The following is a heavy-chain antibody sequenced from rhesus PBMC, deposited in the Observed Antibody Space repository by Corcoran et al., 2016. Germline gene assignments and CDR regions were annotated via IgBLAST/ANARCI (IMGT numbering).Heavy chain of an antibody. V-gene: IGHV4-99*02. Sequence: QVQLQESGPGLVKPSETLSLTCAVSGYSISSGYYWGWIRQPPGKGLEYIGYISGSSGSTYSNPSLKSRDTISKDAPKNQFALKLSSVTAADTAVYYCARDLEVAAAYAFDFWGQGLRVTVSS. J-gene: IGHJ3*01. CDR1: GYSISSGYY. D-gene: IGHD6-25*01. CDR2: ISGSSGST. CDR3: ARDLEVAAAYAFDF.